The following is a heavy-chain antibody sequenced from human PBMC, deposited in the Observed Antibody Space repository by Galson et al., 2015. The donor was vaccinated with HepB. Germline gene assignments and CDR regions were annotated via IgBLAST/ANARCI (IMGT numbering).Heavy chain of an antibody. CDR1: GYTFTSYY. CDR2: INPSGGSK. V-gene: IGHV1-46*01. J-gene: IGHJ4*02. CDR3: ARGPIKNSSGHPFDY. Sequence: SVKVSCKASGYTFTSYYMHWVRQAPGQGLEWMGIINPSGGSKSYAQKFQGRVTMTRDTSTSTVYMELSSLRSEDTAVYYCARGPIKNSSGHPFDYWGQGTLVTVSS. D-gene: IGHD3-22*01.